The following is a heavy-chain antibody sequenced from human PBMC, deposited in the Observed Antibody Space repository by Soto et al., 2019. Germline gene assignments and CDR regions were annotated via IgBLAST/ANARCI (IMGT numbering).Heavy chain of an antibody. V-gene: IGHV3-48*02. CDR1: GFTFSNFR. Sequence: PGGSLRLSCAASGFTFSNFRMNWIRQAPGKGLEWVSHIDGSGTAMSYVDSVKGRFTISRDNAKDSLYLEMTSLRDEDTAVYYCARQLYTVVTPQDYWGRGTLVTVSS. J-gene: IGHJ4*02. CDR3: ARQLYTVVTPQDY. CDR2: IDGSGTAM. D-gene: IGHD2-21*02.